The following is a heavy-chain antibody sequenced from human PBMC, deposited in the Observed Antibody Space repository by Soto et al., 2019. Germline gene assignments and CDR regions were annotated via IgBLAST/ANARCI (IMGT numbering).Heavy chain of an antibody. D-gene: IGHD3-22*01. CDR2: IIPLVHII. J-gene: IGHJ3*01. V-gene: IGHV1-69*04. CDR1: GGFYSIKT. Sequence: QVQLVQSGAEVKKPGSSVKVSCKASGGFYSIKTISWVRQAPGQGLEWMGRIIPLVHIINNAQKFQGRVPIYADKATITAYMALSTLTSGDTAIYFCARERRRDDSNTFDALDVWGPGTMVTVSS. CDR3: ARERRRDDSNTFDALDV.